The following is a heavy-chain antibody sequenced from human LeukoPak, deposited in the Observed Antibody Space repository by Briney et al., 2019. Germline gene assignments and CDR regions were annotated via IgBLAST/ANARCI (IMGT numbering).Heavy chain of an antibody. J-gene: IGHJ4*02. CDR1: GGSVSSGSYY. Sequence: SETLSLTCTVSGGSVSSGSYYWSWIRQPPGKGLEWIGYIYYSGSTNYNPSLKSRVTISVDTSKNQFSLKLSSVTAADTVVYYCARVGDSSGWYLVYWGQGTLVTVSS. CDR2: IYYSGST. V-gene: IGHV4-61*01. D-gene: IGHD6-19*01. CDR3: ARVGDSSGWYLVY.